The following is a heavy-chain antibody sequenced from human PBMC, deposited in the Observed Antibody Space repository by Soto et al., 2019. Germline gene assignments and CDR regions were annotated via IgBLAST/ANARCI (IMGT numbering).Heavy chain of an antibody. CDR1: GYTFTTYY. V-gene: IGHV1-46*01. J-gene: IGHJ4*02. CDR2: ISHDGGRT. CDR3: ATRDPRHY. Sequence: ASMKGSRKASGYTFTTYYMDWVRQAPGQGLEWMGIISHDGGRTSYAQKFQGRVTMTRDKYTSTVYMELSSLRSEDTAGYYCATRDPRHYWGQGNLVTVSS.